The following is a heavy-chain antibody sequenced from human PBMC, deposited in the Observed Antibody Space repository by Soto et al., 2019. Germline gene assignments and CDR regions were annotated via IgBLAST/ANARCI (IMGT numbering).Heavy chain of an antibody. J-gene: IGHJ4*02. CDR1: GFIFSNYA. CDR2: VSYDGSNQ. CDR3: ARDRVYYYDNSGYYNFDY. D-gene: IGHD3-22*01. V-gene: IGHV3-30-3*01. Sequence: QVQLVESGGGVVQPGRSLRVSCAASGFIFSNYAMHWVRQAPGKGLEGVAVVSYDGSNQFYAESVKVRFTISRDSSNTTHYLQMNNLREEDTAVYYYARDRVYYYDNSGYYNFDYWGQGTLVIVSS.